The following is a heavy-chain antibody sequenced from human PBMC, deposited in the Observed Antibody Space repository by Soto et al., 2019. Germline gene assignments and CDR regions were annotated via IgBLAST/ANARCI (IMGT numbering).Heavy chain of an antibody. CDR2: IYYSGST. CDR1: GGSISSSSYY. CDR3: ARQVKQWLDFDY. D-gene: IGHD6-19*01. Sequence: SETLSLTCTVSGGSISSSSYYWGWIRQPPGRGLEWIGSIYYSGSTYYNPSLKSRVTISVDTSKNQFSLKLSSVTAADTAVYHCARQVKQWLDFDYWGQGTLVTVSS. V-gene: IGHV4-39*01. J-gene: IGHJ4*02.